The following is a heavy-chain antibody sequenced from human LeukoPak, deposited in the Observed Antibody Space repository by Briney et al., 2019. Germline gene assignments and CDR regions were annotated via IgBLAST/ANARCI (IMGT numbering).Heavy chain of an antibody. CDR2: IYHSGST. J-gene: IGHJ4*02. V-gene: IGHV4-38-2*02. Sequence: SETLSLTCTVSGYSISSGYYWGWIRQPPGKGLEWIGSIYHSGSTYYNPSLKSRVTISVDTSKNQFSLKLGSVTAADTAVYYCASLDSGSYYFDYWGQGTLVTVSS. D-gene: IGHD1-26*01. CDR3: ASLDSGSYYFDY. CDR1: GYSISSGYY.